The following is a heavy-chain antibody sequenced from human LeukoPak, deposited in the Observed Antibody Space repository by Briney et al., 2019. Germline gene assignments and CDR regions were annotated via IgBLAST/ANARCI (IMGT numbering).Heavy chain of an antibody. J-gene: IGHJ4*02. D-gene: IGHD5-18*01. CDR3: ARDKRHSYGRYFDP. V-gene: IGHV4-59*01. CDR2: TQSTGNS. CDR1: GDSISTYH. Sequence: SETLSLTCSVSGDSISTYHWNWIRKPPGEGREWVGYTQSTGNSKYNPSLKNRVTIFIDMSKNQFVLNLRSVTAADTAVYYCARDKRHSYGRYFDPWGQGMLVTVSS.